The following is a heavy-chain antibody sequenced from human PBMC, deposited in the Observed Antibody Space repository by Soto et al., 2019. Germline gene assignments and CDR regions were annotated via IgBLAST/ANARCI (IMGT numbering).Heavy chain of an antibody. J-gene: IGHJ6*02. CDR2: IYPGDSDT. CDR3: ARVSRYQLLMYYYGMDV. V-gene: IGHV5-51*01. CDR1: GYSFTSYW. Sequence: PGESLKISCKGSGYSFTSYWIGWVRQMPGKGLEWMGIIYPGDSDTRYSPSFQGQVTISADKSISTAYLQWSSLKASDTAMYYCARVSRYQLLMYYYGMDVCGQGTTVTVSS. D-gene: IGHD2-2*01.